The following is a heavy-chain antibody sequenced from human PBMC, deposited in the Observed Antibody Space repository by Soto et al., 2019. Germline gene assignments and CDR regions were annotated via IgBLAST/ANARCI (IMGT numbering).Heavy chain of an antibody. V-gene: IGHV2-5*01. CDR2: IYWNDGK. Sequence: QITLKESGPTLVKPTQTLTLTCTFSGFSRSTIRVGVGWIRQPPGKALEWLALIYWNDGKHYSPSLKSRLTITKDTSKNQVVLTMTNMDPVDTATYYCAYRQFLAAWFDPWGQGSMVTVSS. D-gene: IGHD6-25*01. CDR3: AYRQFLAAWFDP. CDR1: GFSRSTIRVG. J-gene: IGHJ5*02.